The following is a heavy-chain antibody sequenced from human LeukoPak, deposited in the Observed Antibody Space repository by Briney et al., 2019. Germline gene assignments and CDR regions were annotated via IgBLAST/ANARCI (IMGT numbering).Heavy chain of an antibody. Sequence: ASVKVSCKSSGYTFSDYYVHWVRQAPGQGLEWMGWINPNSGATNYAQKFQGRVTMTRDTSISTAYMELSRLRSDDTAVYYCAREIFGFDPWGQGTLVTVSS. CDR3: AREIFGFDP. J-gene: IGHJ5*02. V-gene: IGHV1-2*02. D-gene: IGHD3-3*01. CDR1: GYTFSDYY. CDR2: INPNSGAT.